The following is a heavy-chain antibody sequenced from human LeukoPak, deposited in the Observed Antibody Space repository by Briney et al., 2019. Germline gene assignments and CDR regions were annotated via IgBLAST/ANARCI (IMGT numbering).Heavy chain of an antibody. D-gene: IGHD6-19*01. CDR1: GDSINSVLFY. CDR3: ARLRYSSGSFDY. V-gene: IGHV4-39*01. CDR2: IYYSGST. Sequence: SETLSLTCTASGDSINSVLFYWAWIRQPPGKGLEWIGSIYYSGSTYYNPSLKSRVTISVDTSKNQFSLKLSSVTAADTAVYYCARLRYSSGSFDYWGQGTLVTVSS. J-gene: IGHJ4*02.